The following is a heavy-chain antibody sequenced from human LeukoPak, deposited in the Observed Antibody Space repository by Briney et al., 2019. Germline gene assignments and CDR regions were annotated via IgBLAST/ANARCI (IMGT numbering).Heavy chain of an antibody. V-gene: IGHV1-69*05. D-gene: IGHD1-26*01. Sequence: SVKVSCKASGGTFSSYAISWVRQAPGQGLEWMGRIIPIFGTANYAQKFQGRVTITTDESTSTAYMELSSLRSEDTAVYYCARVPYSGSYPNYFDYWGQGTLVTVAS. J-gene: IGHJ4*02. CDR2: IIPIFGTA. CDR1: GGTFSSYA. CDR3: ARVPYSGSYPNYFDY.